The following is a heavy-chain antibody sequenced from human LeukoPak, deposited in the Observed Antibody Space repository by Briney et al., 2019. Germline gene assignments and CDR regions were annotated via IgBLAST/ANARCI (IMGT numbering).Heavy chain of an antibody. Sequence: GGSLRLSCAASGFIFSSYWMSWVRQAPGKGLEWVANIKQDGSEKYYVDSVKGRFTISRDNANNSLYLQMNSLRAEDTAVYYCAKDRAVEQWLVATFDYWGQGTLVTVSS. D-gene: IGHD6-19*01. J-gene: IGHJ4*02. CDR3: AKDRAVEQWLVATFDY. V-gene: IGHV3-7*03. CDR1: GFIFSSYW. CDR2: IKQDGSEK.